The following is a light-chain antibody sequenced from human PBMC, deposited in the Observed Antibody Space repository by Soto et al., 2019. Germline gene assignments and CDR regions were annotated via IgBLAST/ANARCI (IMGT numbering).Light chain of an antibody. V-gene: IGLV4-60*02. Sequence: QSVLTQSSSASASLGSSVKLTCTLSSGHSSYIIAWHHQQPGKAPRYLMKLEGSGSYNKGSGVPDRFSGSSSGADRYLTISNLQVEDEANYYCETWDSNTRVFGGGTKVTVL. J-gene: IGLJ2*01. CDR1: SGHSSYI. CDR3: ETWDSNTRV. CDR2: LEGSGSY.